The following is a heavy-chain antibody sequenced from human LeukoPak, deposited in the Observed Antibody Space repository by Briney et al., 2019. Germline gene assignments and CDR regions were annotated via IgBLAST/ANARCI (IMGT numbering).Heavy chain of an antibody. CDR3: ARGHWNPDAFDI. J-gene: IGHJ3*02. Sequence: PGGSLRLSCAASGFTFSSYWMSWVRQAPGKGLEWVANIKQDGSEKYYVDSVKGRFTISRGNAKNSLYLQMNSLRAEDTAVYCCARGHWNPDAFDIWGQGTMVTVSS. CDR1: GFTFSSYW. D-gene: IGHD1-1*01. CDR2: IKQDGSEK. V-gene: IGHV3-7*01.